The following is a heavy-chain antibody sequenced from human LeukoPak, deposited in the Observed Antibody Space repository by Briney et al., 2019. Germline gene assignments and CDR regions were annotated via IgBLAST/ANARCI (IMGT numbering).Heavy chain of an antibody. V-gene: IGHV3-23*01. D-gene: IGHD3-3*01. J-gene: IGHJ4*02. CDR3: AKLPYYDFWSGYFRYFDY. CDR2: ISGSGGST. CDR1: GLTFSSYA. Sequence: GGSLRLSCAASGLTFSSYAMSWVRQAPGKGLEWVSAISGSGGSTYYADSVKGRFTISRDNSKNTLYLQMNSLRAEDTAVYYCAKLPYYDFWSGYFRYFDYWGQGTLVTVSS.